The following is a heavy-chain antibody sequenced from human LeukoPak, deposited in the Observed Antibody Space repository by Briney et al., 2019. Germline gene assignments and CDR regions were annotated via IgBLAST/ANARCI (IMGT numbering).Heavy chain of an antibody. V-gene: IGHV3-48*03. D-gene: IGHD5-12*01. Sequence: PGGSLRLSCAASGFTFSSYEMNWVRQAPGKGLEWVSYISSSGSTIYNADSVKGRFTISRDSAKNSLYLQMNSLRAEDTAVYYCARERGYSGYDYFIDSPSDYWGQGTLVTVSS. J-gene: IGHJ4*02. CDR1: GFTFSSYE. CDR3: ARERGYSGYDYFIDSPSDY. CDR2: ISSSGSTI.